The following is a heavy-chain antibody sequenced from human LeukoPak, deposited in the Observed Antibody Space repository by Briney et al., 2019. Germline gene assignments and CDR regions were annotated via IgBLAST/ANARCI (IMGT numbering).Heavy chain of an antibody. V-gene: IGHV3-23*01. J-gene: IGHJ4*01. D-gene: IGHD3-22*01. CDR1: GFTFSSYG. CDR3: ARRGSGYSQNYFDY. CDR2: LISSGAVT. Sequence: PGGSLRLSCAASGFTFSSYGMSWVRQAPGKGLEWVSSLISSGAVTCYADSVKGRFTISRDNSKNTLDLQMGSLRAEDTAVYYCARRGSGYSQNYFDYWGQGTLVTVSS.